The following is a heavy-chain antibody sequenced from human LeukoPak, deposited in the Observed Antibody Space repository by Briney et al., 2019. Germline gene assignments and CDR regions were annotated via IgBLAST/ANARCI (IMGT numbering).Heavy chain of an antibody. J-gene: IGHJ4*02. D-gene: IGHD5-18*01. CDR2: IYSGGST. V-gene: IGHV3-53*01. CDR3: ARGKTAMVPPFLIY. Sequence: GGSLRRSCAASGVTVSSNYMSWVRQAPGKGLEWVSVIYSGGSTYYADSVKGRFTISRDNSKNTLYLQMNSLRAEDTAVYYCARGKTAMVPPFLIYWGQGTLVTVSS. CDR1: GVTVSSNY.